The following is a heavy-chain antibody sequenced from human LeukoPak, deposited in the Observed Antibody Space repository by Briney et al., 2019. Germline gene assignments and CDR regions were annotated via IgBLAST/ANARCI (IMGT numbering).Heavy chain of an antibody. CDR1: GGSISSYY. Sequence: PSETLSLTCTGSGGSISSYYWSWVRQPAGKGLEWIGRISSSGSSNYNPSLKSRVTMSVDTSKNQLSLKLSSVTAADTAVYYCARDRGELYDYWGQGTLVTVSS. J-gene: IGHJ4*02. D-gene: IGHD4-23*01. CDR3: ARDRGELYDY. V-gene: IGHV4-4*07. CDR2: ISSSGSS.